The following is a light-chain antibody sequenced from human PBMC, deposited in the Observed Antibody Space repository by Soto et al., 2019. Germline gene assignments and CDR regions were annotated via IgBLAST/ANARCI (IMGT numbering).Light chain of an antibody. Sequence: EIVLTQSPDTRSLSPGERATLSCRASQTVSSIDLAWYQQKPGQAPRLLIHGASSRATGIPDRFSGSGSGTDFTLTITRLEPEDFAVYYCQRYDTFSYTFGQGTNLQIK. J-gene: IGKJ2*01. CDR2: GAS. V-gene: IGKV3-20*01. CDR3: QRYDTFSYT. CDR1: QTVSSID.